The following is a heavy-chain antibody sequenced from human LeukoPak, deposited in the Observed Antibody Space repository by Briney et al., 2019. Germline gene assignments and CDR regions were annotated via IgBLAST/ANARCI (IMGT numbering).Heavy chain of an antibody. CDR2: ISSSSSYI. J-gene: IGHJ4*02. CDR3: AKFPYGKGVSLIDY. D-gene: IGHD1-26*01. CDR1: GFTFSNYI. V-gene: IGHV3-21*01. Sequence: PGGSLRLSCAASGFTFSNYIMNWVRQAPGKGLEWVSSISSSSSYIFYADSVKGRFTISRDNSKNTLYLQMNSLRAEDTAVYYCAKFPYGKGVSLIDYWGQGTLVTVSS.